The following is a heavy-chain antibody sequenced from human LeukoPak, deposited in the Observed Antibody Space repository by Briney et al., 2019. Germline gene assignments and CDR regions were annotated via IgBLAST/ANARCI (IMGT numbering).Heavy chain of an antibody. J-gene: IGHJ4*02. V-gene: IGHV3-48*03. CDR3: ARGERGDY. CDR1: GFTFSIYE. D-gene: IGHD1-26*01. Sequence: GGSLRLSCAASGFTFSIYEMNWVRQAPGKGLEWVSYISSIGTTIYYADSVKGRFTISRDNAKDSLYLQMNSLRAEDTAVYYCARGERGDYWGQGTLVTVSS. CDR2: ISSIGTTI.